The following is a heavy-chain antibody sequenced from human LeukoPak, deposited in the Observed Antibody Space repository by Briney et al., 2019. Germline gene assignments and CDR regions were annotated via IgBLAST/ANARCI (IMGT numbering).Heavy chain of an antibody. Sequence: PGGSLRLSCVASGFTFSSYGTHWVRQAPGKGLEWVAVIWYDGSNKYYADSVKGRFTISRGNSKNTLYLQMNSLRAEDTAVYYCARDGGSSWYYFDYWGQGTLVTVSS. CDR3: ARDGGSSWYYFDY. V-gene: IGHV3-33*08. CDR2: IWYDGSNK. CDR1: GFTFSSYG. D-gene: IGHD6-13*01. J-gene: IGHJ4*02.